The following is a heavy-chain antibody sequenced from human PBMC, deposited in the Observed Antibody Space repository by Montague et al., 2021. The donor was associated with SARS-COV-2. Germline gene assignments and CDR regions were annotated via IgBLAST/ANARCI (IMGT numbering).Heavy chain of an antibody. CDR1: SGSIISSGYY. CDR2: IYYSGTT. J-gene: IGHJ5*02. CDR3: VRDAQYYDDNAWDDWFDP. Sequence: SETLSLTCSVSSGSIISSGYYWGWIRQPPGKELEWIGNIYYSGTTYYNPSLQSRGTISVDTSKNHFSLRLSSVTAADTAVYYCVRDAQYYDDNAWDDWFDPWGQGTLVTVSS. D-gene: IGHD3-16*01. V-gene: IGHV4-39*02.